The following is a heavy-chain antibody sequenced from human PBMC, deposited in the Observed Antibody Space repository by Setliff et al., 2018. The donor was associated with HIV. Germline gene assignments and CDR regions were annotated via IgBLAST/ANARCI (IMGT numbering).Heavy chain of an antibody. J-gene: IGHJ4*02. CDR1: GGSISSGYY. D-gene: IGHD6-19*01. Sequence: LSLTCTVSGGSISSGYYWGWIRQPPGKGLGWIGNIYYSGNTYYSPSLKSRVTISEDTSKNQFSLKLSSVTAADTAVYYCATLHSSGWPYYSDYWGQGILVTVSS. CDR3: ATLHSSGWPYYSDY. CDR2: IYYSGNT. V-gene: IGHV4-38-2*02.